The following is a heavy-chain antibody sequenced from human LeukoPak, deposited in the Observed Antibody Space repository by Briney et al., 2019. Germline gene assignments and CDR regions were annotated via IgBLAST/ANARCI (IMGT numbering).Heavy chain of an antibody. V-gene: IGHV3-23*01. CDR3: AKEGALGYCSSTSCEDAFDI. Sequence: GGSLRLSCAASGFTFSSYAMSWVRQAPGKGLEWVSAISGSGGSTYYADSVKGRFTISRGNSKNTLYLQMNSLRAEDTAVYYCAKEGALGYCSSTSCEDAFDIWGQGTMVTVSS. J-gene: IGHJ3*02. CDR2: ISGSGGST. CDR1: GFTFSSYA. D-gene: IGHD2-2*01.